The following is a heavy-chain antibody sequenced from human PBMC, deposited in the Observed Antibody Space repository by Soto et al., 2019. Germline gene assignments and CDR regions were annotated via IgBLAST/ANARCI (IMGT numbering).Heavy chain of an antibody. Sequence: QLQLQESGSGLVKPSQTLSLTCAVSGGSISSGGYSWSWIRQPPGKGLEWIGYIYHSGSTYNNPSLKSRVTISVDRSKNQISLKLSSVTAADTAVYDCARGMTTVTTFDYWGQGTLVTFSS. D-gene: IGHD4-17*01. CDR3: ARGMTTVTTFDY. V-gene: IGHV4-30-2*01. CDR2: IYHSGST. CDR1: GGSISSGGYS. J-gene: IGHJ4*02.